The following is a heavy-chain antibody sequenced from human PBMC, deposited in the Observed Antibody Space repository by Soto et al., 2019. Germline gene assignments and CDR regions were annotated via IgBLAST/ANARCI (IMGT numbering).Heavy chain of an antibody. Sequence: GGSLRLSCAASGFTFSCYAMSWVRQARGKGLEWVSAISGSGGSTYYADSVKGRFTISRDNSKNTLYLQMNSLRAEDTAVYYRAKDSQPLVVPAAIDYWGQGTLVTVSS. CDR1: GFTFSCYA. CDR2: ISGSGGST. D-gene: IGHD2-2*01. CDR3: AKDSQPLVVPAAIDY. V-gene: IGHV3-23*01. J-gene: IGHJ4*02.